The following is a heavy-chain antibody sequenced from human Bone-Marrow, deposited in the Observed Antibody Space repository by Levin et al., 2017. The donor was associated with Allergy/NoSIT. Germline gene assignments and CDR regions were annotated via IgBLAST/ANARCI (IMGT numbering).Heavy chain of an antibody. D-gene: IGHD3-9*01. CDR3: ARGGYFDYLSDFFFDY. J-gene: IGHJ4*02. V-gene: IGHV4-30-2*01. Sequence: SETLSLTCVVSGGSMGSGGYSWSWIRQPPGKGLEWIGYIYHVGSAYYSPSLRGRVSMSVARSKTQFSLRLDSVPAADTAVYYCARGGYFDYLSDFFFDYWGQGTLVTVSS. CDR1: GGSMGSGGYS. CDR2: IYHVGSA.